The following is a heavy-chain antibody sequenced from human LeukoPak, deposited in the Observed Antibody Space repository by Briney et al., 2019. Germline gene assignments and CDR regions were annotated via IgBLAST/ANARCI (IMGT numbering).Heavy chain of an antibody. CDR1: GFTFSSYA. CDR2: ISGSGGST. Sequence: GGSLRLSCAASGFTFSSYAMSWVRQAPGKGLEWVSAISGSGGSTYYADSVRGRFTISRDNSKDTLYLQMNSLRAEDTAVYYCAKDHRVWFGEFHNWFDPWGQGTLVTVSS. CDR3: AKDHRVWFGEFHNWFDP. D-gene: IGHD3-10*01. V-gene: IGHV3-23*01. J-gene: IGHJ5*02.